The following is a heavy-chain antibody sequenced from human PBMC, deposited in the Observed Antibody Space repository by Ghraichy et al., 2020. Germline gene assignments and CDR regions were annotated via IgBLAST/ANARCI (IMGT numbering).Heavy chain of an antibody. Sequence: SETLSLTCTVSGGSISSSSYYWGWIRQPPGKGLEWIGSIYYSGSTYYNPSLKSRVTISVDTSKNQFSLKLSSVTAADTAVYYCARPQRRDGYNWREYWFDPWGQGTLVTVSS. CDR1: GGSISSSSYY. J-gene: IGHJ5*02. V-gene: IGHV4-39*01. CDR2: IYYSGST. CDR3: ARPQRRDGYNWREYWFDP. D-gene: IGHD5-24*01.